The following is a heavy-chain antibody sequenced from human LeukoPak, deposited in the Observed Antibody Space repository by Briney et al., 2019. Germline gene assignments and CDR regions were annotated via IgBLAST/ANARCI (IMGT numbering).Heavy chain of an antibody. CDR3: AKPLTYGGNAAADFDY. CDR2: ISYDGSNK. J-gene: IGHJ4*02. CDR1: GFTFSSYA. V-gene: IGHV3-30-3*02. Sequence: PGGSLRLSCAASGFTFSSYAMHWVRQAPGKGLEWVAVISYDGSNKYYADSVKGRFTISRDNSKNTVNLQMNSLRADDTAIYYCAKPLTYGGNAAADFDYWGQGTLVTVSS. D-gene: IGHD4-23*01.